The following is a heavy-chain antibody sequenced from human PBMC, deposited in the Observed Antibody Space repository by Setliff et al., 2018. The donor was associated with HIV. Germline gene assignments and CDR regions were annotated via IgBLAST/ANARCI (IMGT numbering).Heavy chain of an antibody. J-gene: IGHJ4*02. CDR2: IKQDASEK. CDR3: ATRRGGGRHYFDY. V-gene: IGHV3-7*01. D-gene: IGHD3-16*01. CDR1: GFTFSDYY. Sequence: PGGSLRLSCAVSGFTFSDYYMSWVRQAPGKGLEWVATIKQDASEKYYVDSVKGRFTISRDNGWNSLFLQMNSLRAEDTAVYYCATRRGGGRHYFDYWGQGTLVTVSS.